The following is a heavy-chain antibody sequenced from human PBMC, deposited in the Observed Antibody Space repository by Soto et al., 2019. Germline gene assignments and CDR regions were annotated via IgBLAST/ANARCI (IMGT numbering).Heavy chain of an antibody. CDR1: GGSISSYY. D-gene: IGHD3-10*01. CDR2: IYYSGST. J-gene: IGHJ3*02. Sequence: SETLSLTCTVSGGSISSYYWSWIRQPPGKGLEWIGYIYYSGSTNYNPSLKSRVTISVDTSKNQFSLKLSSVTAADTAVYYCARERFGGLHDAFDIWGQGTMVTVSS. CDR3: ARERFGGLHDAFDI. V-gene: IGHV4-59*12.